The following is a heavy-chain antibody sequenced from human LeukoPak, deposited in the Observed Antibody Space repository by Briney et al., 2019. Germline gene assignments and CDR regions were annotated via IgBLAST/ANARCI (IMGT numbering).Heavy chain of an antibody. CDR3: ARAPGYDFWSGYSSKGFYFDY. J-gene: IGHJ4*02. CDR2: IYYSGST. V-gene: IGHV4-59*01. CDR1: GGSISSYY. Sequence: SETLSLTCTVSGGSISSYYWSWIRQPPGKGLEWIGYIYYSGSTNYNPSLKSRVTISVDTSKNQFSLKLSSVTAADTAVYYCARAPGYDFWSGYSSKGFYFDYWGQGTLVTVSS. D-gene: IGHD3-3*01.